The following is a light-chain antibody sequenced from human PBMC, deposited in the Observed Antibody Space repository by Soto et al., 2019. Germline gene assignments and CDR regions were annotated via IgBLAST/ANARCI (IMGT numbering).Light chain of an antibody. J-gene: IGLJ2*01. CDR2: NND. CDR1: SSNIGANP. V-gene: IGLV1-44*01. Sequence: QSVLTQPPSASGTPGQRVTISCSGSSSNIGANPINWYQQLPGTAPKLLIYNNDQRPSGVPGRFSASKSGTSASLAISGLQSEDEADYYCEAWDDSLYGAVLGGGTKVTVL. CDR3: EAWDDSLYGAV.